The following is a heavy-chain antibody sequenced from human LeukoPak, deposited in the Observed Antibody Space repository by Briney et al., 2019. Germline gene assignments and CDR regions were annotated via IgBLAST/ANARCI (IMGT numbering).Heavy chain of an antibody. CDR3: SRYFYDSSGSSSDAFDI. V-gene: IGHV1-2*02. CDR1: GYTFTGYY. Sequence: ASVKVSCKTSGYTFTGYYMHWVRQAPGQGLEWMGWINPNSGGTNYAQRFQGRVTMTRDASMSTAYMELSRLRSDDSAVYYCSRYFYDSSGSSSDAFDIWGQGTMVTVSS. D-gene: IGHD3-22*01. J-gene: IGHJ3*02. CDR2: INPNSGGT.